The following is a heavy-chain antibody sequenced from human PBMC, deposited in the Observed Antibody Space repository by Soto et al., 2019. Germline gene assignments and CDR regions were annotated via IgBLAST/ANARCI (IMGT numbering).Heavy chain of an antibody. D-gene: IGHD6-13*01. V-gene: IGHV1-46*01. CDR3: ARGSRQQLILYYYYGMDV. CDR2: INPSGGST. CDR1: GYTFTSYY. J-gene: IGHJ6*02. Sequence: ASVKVSCKACGYTFTSYYMHWLRQAPGQGLEWMGIINPSGGSTSYAQKFQGRVTMTRDTSTSTVYMELSSLRSEDTAVYYCARGSRQQLILYYYYGMDVWGQGTTVTVSS.